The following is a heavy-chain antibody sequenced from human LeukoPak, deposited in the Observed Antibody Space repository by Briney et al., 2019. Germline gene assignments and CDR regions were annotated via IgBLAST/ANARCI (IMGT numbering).Heavy chain of an antibody. CDR2: INPNSGGT. CDR1: GYTFTDHY. J-gene: IGHJ4*02. Sequence: GASVKVSCKASGYTFTDHYMHWLRQAPGQGLEWMGRINPNSGGTNYAQKFQGRVTMTRDTSISTAYMELSRLRSDDTAVYYCARESGCGGDCYDSDYWGQGTLVTVSS. D-gene: IGHD2-21*02. CDR3: ARESGCGGDCYDSDY. V-gene: IGHV1-2*06.